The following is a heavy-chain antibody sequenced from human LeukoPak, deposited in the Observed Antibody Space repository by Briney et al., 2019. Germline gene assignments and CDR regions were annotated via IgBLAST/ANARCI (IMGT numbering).Heavy chain of an antibody. Sequence: GGSLRLSCAASGSTFSTYSMNWVRQAPGKGLEWVSYIYSSTSIIYYADSVKGRFTISRDNAKNSLYLQMNSLRAEDTAVYYCARDSPYNWNHRFDYWGQGTLVTVSS. CDR2: IYSSTSII. CDR3: ARDSPYNWNHRFDY. J-gene: IGHJ4*02. D-gene: IGHD1-14*01. V-gene: IGHV3-48*04. CDR1: GSTFSTYS.